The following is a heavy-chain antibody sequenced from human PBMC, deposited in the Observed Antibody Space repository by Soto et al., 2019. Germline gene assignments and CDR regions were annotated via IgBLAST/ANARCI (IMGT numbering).Heavy chain of an antibody. J-gene: IGHJ6*02. D-gene: IGHD3-22*01. Sequence: SVKVSCKASGGTFSSYAISWVRQAPGQGLEWMGGIIPIFGTANYAQKFQGRVTITADESTSSAYMELSSLRSEDTAVYYCARVSPPSYYYDSSGYTYPNYYYYGMDIWGQGTTVTVSS. CDR1: GGTFSSYA. CDR3: ARVSPPSYYYDSSGYTYPNYYYYGMDI. CDR2: IIPIFGTA. V-gene: IGHV1-69*13.